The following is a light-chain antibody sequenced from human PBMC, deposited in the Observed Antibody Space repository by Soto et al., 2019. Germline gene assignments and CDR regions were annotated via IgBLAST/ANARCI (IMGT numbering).Light chain of an antibody. CDR3: AALDDSLNVGV. Sequence: QPVLTQPPSASGTPGQRVTISCSGSSSNIGSNTVNWYQQLPGTAPKHLIYSNNQRPSGVPDGFSGSSSGPSASLAIRGLKFVEEVVYYGAALDDSLNVGVFGGGTKLTVL. CDR1: SSNIGSNT. J-gene: IGLJ3*02. CDR2: SNN. V-gene: IGLV1-44*01.